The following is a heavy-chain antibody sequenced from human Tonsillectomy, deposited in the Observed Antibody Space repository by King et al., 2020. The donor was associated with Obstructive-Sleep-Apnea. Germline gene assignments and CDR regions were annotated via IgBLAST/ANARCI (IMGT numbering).Heavy chain of an antibody. V-gene: IGHV1-8*01. J-gene: IGHJ4*02. Sequence: VQLVESGAEVKRPGASVKVSCKASGYTFTNYDVNWVRQATGQGLEWMGWMSPKNDNTGYAQKFQDRVTMTRDTSINTAFMELSSLTSEDTAVYYCARGVDAGVDYWGQGTLVTVSS. CDR1: GYTFTNYD. CDR3: ARGVDAGVDY. D-gene: IGHD1-26*01. CDR2: MSPKNDNT.